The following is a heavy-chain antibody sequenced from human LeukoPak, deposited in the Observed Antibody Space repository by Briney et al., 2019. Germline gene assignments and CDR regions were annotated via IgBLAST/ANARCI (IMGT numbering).Heavy chain of an antibody. CDR2: KYYRSRWYN. Sequence: SQTLSLTCAISGDSVSSDTAAWNWIRQSPSRDLEWLVGKYYRSRWYNDYAVSVKSRITINPDTSKNQFSLQLTSVTPEDTDLYYCARAKTVAAYYFDYWGQGTLVTVSS. CDR3: ARAKTVAAYYFDY. CDR1: GDSVSSDTAA. V-gene: IGHV6-1*01. D-gene: IGHD4-23*01. J-gene: IGHJ4*02.